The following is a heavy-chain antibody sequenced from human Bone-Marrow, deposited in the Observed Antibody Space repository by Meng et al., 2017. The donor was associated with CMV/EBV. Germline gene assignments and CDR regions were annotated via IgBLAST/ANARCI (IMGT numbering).Heavy chain of an antibody. J-gene: IGHJ6*02. CDR1: GGSISSGGYY. CDR2: IYYSGST. D-gene: IGHD5-24*01. V-gene: IGHV4-31*03. Sequence: SETLSLTCTVSGGSISSGGYYWSWIRQHPGKGLEWIGYIYYSGSTYYNPSLKSRVTISVDTSKNQFSLKLSSVTAADTAVYYCARDKKEMATICGDYYYYGMDVWGQGTTVTVSS. CDR3: ARDKKEMATICGDYYYYGMDV.